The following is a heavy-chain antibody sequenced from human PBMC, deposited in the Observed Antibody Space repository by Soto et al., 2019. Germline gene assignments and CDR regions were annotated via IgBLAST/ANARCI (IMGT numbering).Heavy chain of an antibody. D-gene: IGHD3-10*01. CDR2: KKPNSGNT. J-gene: IGHJ3*01. Sequence: GASVKVSCKASGYRFTSSDIHWVRQATGQGLEWMGWKKPNSGNTGYADKFQGRVTLTRNASISTDYMELRSLRSDDTAVYYCATGDGSSHGGFDVWGQGTMVTVSS. CDR1: GYRFTSSD. CDR3: ATGDGSSHGGFDV. V-gene: IGHV1-8*01.